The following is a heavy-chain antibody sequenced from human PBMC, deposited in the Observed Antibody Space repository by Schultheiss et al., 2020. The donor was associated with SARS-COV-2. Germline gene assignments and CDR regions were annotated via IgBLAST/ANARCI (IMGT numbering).Heavy chain of an antibody. CDR3: ARESPGGAGMGY. CDR1: GGSFSGYY. Sequence: SETLSLTCAVYGGSFSGYYWSWIRQPPGKGLEWIGEINHSGSTNYNPSLKSRVTISLDTSKNQFSLKLSSVTAADTAVYYCARESPGGAGMGYWGQGTLVTVSS. D-gene: IGHD6-19*01. V-gene: IGHV4-34*01. CDR2: INHSGST. J-gene: IGHJ4*02.